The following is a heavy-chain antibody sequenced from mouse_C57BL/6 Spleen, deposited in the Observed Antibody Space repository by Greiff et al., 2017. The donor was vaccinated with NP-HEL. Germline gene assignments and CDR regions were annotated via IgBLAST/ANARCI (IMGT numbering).Heavy chain of an antibody. D-gene: IGHD3-2*02. CDR2: IYPGDGDT. V-gene: IGHV1-82*01. CDR3: ARTTAHAIDV. J-gene: IGHJ1*03. Sequence: VQLQQSGPELVKPGASVKISCKASGYAFSSSWMNWVKQRPGKGLEWIGRIYPGDGDTNYNGKFKGKATLTADKSSSTAYMQLSSLTSEDSAVYYCARTTAHAIDVWGTGTTVTVSS. CDR1: GYAFSSSW.